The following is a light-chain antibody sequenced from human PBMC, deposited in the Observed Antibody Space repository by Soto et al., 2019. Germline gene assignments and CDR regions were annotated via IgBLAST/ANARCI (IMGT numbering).Light chain of an antibody. CDR1: QSVSSSY. V-gene: IGKV3-20*01. CDR2: GAS. CDR3: QQYYSSPYT. Sequence: EIVLTQSPGTLSLSPGERATLSCRTSQSVSSSYVAWYQQKPGQAPRLLIYGASSRATGIPDRFSGSGSGTDFILTISRLEPEDFAVYYCQQYYSSPYTFGQGTELEI. J-gene: IGKJ2*01.